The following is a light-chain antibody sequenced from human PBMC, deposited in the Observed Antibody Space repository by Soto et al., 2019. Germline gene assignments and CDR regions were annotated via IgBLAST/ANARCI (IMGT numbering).Light chain of an antibody. CDR2: GAS. CDR3: QQYGGSPGT. V-gene: IGKV3-15*01. Sequence: EIVMTQSPATLSVSPGERATLSCRASQSLRSSLAWYQQKPGQAPRLLIYGASTRATGIPARFSGSGSGTDFTLTISRLEPEDFAVYYCQQYGGSPGTFGQGTKVDIK. CDR1: QSLRSS. J-gene: IGKJ1*01.